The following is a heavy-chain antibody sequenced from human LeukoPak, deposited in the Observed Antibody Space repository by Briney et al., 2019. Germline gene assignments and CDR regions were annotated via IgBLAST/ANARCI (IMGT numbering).Heavy chain of an antibody. D-gene: IGHD5-12*01. CDR1: GGTFSSYG. CDR3: ARAERGYSGYDFVY. J-gene: IGHJ4*02. V-gene: IGHV1-69*13. CDR2: IIPIFGTA. Sequence: SVKVSCKASGGTFSSYGISWVRQAPGQGLELMGGIIPIFGTANYAQKFQGRVTITAEESTSTAYMELSSLRSEDTAVYYCARAERGYSGYDFVYWGQGTLVTVSS.